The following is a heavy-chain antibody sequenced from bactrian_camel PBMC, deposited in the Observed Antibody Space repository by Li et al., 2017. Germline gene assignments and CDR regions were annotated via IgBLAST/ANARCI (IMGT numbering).Heavy chain of an antibody. CDR3: AACYNCHLGNPLRDRLYRA. D-gene: IGHD1*01. Sequence: QLVESGGGSVQTGGSLRLSCATSLNPTSRYYVAWFRQAPGKEREGVAAICSGDIKTWYHAAVQGRFTISQDNAKSQLFLQMNDLKPEDTATYYCAACYNCHLGNPLRDRLYRAWGQGTQVTVS. V-gene: IGHV3S31*01. CDR2: ICSGDIKT. CDR1: LNPTSRYY. J-gene: IGHJ6*01.